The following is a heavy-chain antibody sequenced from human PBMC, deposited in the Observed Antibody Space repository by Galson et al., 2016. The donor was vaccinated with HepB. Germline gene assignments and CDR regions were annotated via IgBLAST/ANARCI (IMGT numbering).Heavy chain of an antibody. Sequence: TLSLTCVVSGDSISNGGFAWSWIRQPRGKGPEWVGYIHHSGLTYYNPSLKSRVTLSVDRYKNLFSLRLTSVTAADTAMYYCARASGEMATSDFDSWGPGALVTVSS. CDR3: ARASGEMATSDFDS. CDR2: IHHSGLT. V-gene: IGHV4-30-2*01. J-gene: IGHJ4*02. D-gene: IGHD5-24*01. CDR1: GDSISNGGFA.